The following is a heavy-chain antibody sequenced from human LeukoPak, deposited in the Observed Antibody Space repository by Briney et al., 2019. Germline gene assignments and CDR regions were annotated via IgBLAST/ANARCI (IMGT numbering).Heavy chain of an antibody. Sequence: SETLSLTCSVSDDSITMYYWTWIRQPPGKGLEWIGYVDHTGSTNFNPSLNGRVSISRDTTKNLFSLRLRSVAAADTAVYFCARGRVSSSTWYSTYYNYFYMDVWGKGTTVTVSS. CDR3: ARGRVSSSTWYSTYYNYFYMDV. CDR1: DDSITMYY. D-gene: IGHD1-1*01. V-gene: IGHV4-59*01. J-gene: IGHJ6*03. CDR2: VDHTGST.